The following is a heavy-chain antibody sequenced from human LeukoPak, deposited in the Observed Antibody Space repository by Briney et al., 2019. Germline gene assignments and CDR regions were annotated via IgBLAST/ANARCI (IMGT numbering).Heavy chain of an antibody. CDR2: ISYDGSNK. CDR1: GFTFSSYA. V-gene: IGHV3-30-3*01. J-gene: IGHJ4*02. D-gene: IGHD2-2*01. Sequence: GGSLRLSCAASGFTFSSYAMHWVRQAPGKGLEWVAVISYDGSNKYYADSVKGRFTISRDNSKNTLYLQMNSLRAEDTAVYYCARDRGRVPAAAGGYWGQGTLVTVSS. CDR3: ARDRGRVPAAAGGY.